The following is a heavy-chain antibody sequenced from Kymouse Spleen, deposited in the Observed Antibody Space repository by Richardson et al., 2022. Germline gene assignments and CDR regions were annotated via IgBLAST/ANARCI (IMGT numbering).Heavy chain of an antibody. J-gene: IGHJ3*02. D-gene: IGHD3-3*01. V-gene: IGHV3-33*01. CDR3: ARVRFLEWFDI. CDR1: GFTFSSYG. CDR2: IWYDGSNK. Sequence: QVQLVESGGGVVQPGRSLRLSCAASGFTFSSYGMHWVRQAPGKGLEWVAVIWYDGSNKYYADSVKGRFTISRDNSKNTLYLQMNSLRAEDTAVYYCARVRFLEWFDIWGQGTMVTVSS.